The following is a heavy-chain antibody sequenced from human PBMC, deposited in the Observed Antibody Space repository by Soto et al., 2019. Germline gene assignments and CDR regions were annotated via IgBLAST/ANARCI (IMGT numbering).Heavy chain of an antibody. CDR3: ARESGGLDP. CDR2: INPYNGKT. Sequence: GASVKVSCKASGYIFTRWRITCVRQAPGQGLEYMGWINPYNGKTNYAQKFQGRVTMTTDTSTNTAYMELGSLRSDDTALYYCARESGGLDPWGQGTLVTVSS. J-gene: IGHJ5*02. V-gene: IGHV1-18*01. CDR1: GYIFTRWR.